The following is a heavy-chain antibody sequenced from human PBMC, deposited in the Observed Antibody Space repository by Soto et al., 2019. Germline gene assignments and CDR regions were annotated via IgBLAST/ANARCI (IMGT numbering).Heavy chain of an antibody. J-gene: IGHJ5*02. CDR2: IYYSGST. CDR3: ARSTGVTHPFDP. CDR1: GGPTSSYY. D-gene: IGHD3-10*01. Sequence: SETLSLTCTVSGGPTSSYYWSWIRQPPGKGLEWIGYIYYSGSTNYNPSLKSRVTISVDTSKNQFSLKLSSVTAADTAVYYCARSTGVTHPFDPWGQGTLVTVSS. V-gene: IGHV4-59*01.